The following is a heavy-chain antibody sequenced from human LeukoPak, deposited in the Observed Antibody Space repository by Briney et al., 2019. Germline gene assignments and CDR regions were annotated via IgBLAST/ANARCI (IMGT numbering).Heavy chain of an antibody. D-gene: IGHD3-10*01. Sequence: GRSLRLSCAASGFTFSSYAMHWVRQAPGKGLEWVAVISYDGSNKYYADSVKGRFTISRDNSKNTLYLQMNSLRAEDTAVYYCATYPKTTAVRGVIITTDYWGQGTLVTVSS. CDR2: ISYDGSNK. J-gene: IGHJ4*02. V-gene: IGHV3-30*04. CDR1: GFTFSSYA. CDR3: ATYPKTTAVRGVIITTDY.